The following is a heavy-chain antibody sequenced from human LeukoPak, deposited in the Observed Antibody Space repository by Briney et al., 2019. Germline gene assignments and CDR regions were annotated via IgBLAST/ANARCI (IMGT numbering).Heavy chain of an antibody. CDR1: GDSISGGGYS. D-gene: IGHD3-10*01. Sequence: SETLSLTCTVSGDSISGGGYSWNWIRQPPGKGLEWIGYIYQSGTTYYNPSLKSRVTISVDMPKNQFSLKLTSVTAADTAVYYCAREETISGRAAITYWGQGTLVTVSS. J-gene: IGHJ4*02. V-gene: IGHV4-30-2*01. CDR3: AREETISGRAAITY. CDR2: IYQSGTT.